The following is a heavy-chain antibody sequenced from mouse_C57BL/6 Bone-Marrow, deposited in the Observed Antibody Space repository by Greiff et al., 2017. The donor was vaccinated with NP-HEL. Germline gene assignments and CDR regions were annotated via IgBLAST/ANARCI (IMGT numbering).Heavy chain of an antibody. V-gene: IGHV1-55*01. CDR1: GYTFTSYW. D-gene: IGHD2-4*01. J-gene: IGHJ3*01. Sequence: VQLQQPGAELVKPGASVKMSCKASGYTFTSYWITWVKQRPGQGLEWIGDIYPGSGSTNYNEKFKSKATLTVDTSSSTAYMQLSSLTSEDSAVYYFARLGYDYDWFAYWGQGTLVTVSA. CDR3: ARLGYDYDWFAY. CDR2: IYPGSGST.